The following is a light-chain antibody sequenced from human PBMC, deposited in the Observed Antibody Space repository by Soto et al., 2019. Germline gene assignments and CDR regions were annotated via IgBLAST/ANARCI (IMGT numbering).Light chain of an antibody. Sequence: QSVLTQPPSVSGAPGQRVTISCTGSSSNIGAGYDVHWYQQLPGTAPKLLIYGNSNRPSGVPDRFSGSKSGTSASLAITGLQAEDEADYYCQSYDTSLRASLFGGGTKLTVL. J-gene: IGLJ2*01. CDR2: GNS. V-gene: IGLV1-40*01. CDR3: QSYDTSLRASL. CDR1: SSNIGAGYD.